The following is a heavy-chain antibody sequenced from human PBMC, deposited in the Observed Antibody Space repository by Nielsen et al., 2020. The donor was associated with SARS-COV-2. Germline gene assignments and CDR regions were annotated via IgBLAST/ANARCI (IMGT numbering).Heavy chain of an antibody. V-gene: IGHV3-21*01. CDR2: ISGSSRHI. D-gene: IGHD2-15*01. Sequence: GESLKISCAASGFTFSSYSISWVRQAPGKGPEWVSIISGSSRHIFYADSVKGRFTISRDNAKNSLYLQMNSLRAEDTAVYYCARGDTVETRHLDYWGQGTQVTVSP. J-gene: IGHJ4*02. CDR1: GFTFSSYS. CDR3: ARGDTVETRHLDY.